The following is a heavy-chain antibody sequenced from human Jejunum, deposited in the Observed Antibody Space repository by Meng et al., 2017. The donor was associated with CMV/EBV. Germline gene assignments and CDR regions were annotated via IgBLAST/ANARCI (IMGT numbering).Heavy chain of an antibody. V-gene: IGHV4-34*01. CDR3: ARGDQGKQLVLYY. D-gene: IGHD2/OR15-2a*01. J-gene: IGHJ4*02. CDR2: INHSETA. Sequence: TGTVYGGSFSGYYWTWIRQPPGRGLEWIGQINHSETADYNPSLKSRVSISIDTSKNQFSLKLTSVTAADTAVYYCARGDQGKQLVLYYWGQGTLVTVSS. CDR1: GGSFSGYY.